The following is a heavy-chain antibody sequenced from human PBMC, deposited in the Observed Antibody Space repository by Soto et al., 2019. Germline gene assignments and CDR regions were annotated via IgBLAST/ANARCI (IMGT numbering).Heavy chain of an antibody. CDR1: GDSMSVYY. D-gene: IGHD3-10*01. CDR3: ARDVYGSGNYHIPY. CDR2: IFASGST. J-gene: IGHJ4*02. Sequence: SETLSLTCTVSGDSMSVYYWSWIRQSAGKGLEWIGRIFASGSTNYNPSLKSRVSMSLDTSKNLFSLKVASVTAADTAVYYCARDVYGSGNYHIPYWGQGALVTVSS. V-gene: IGHV4-4*07.